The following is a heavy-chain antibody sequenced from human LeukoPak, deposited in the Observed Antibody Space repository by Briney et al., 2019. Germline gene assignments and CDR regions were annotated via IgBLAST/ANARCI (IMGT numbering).Heavy chain of an antibody. V-gene: IGHV3-21*01. J-gene: IGHJ4*02. D-gene: IGHD4-17*01. CDR2: ISSSSSYI. Sequence: GGSLRLSCAASGFTFSSYSMNWVRQAPGKGLEWVSSISSSSSYIYYADSVKGRFTISRDNAKNSLYLQMNSLRAEGTAVYYCARDSSDYGYFDYWGQGTLVTVSS. CDR3: ARDSSDYGYFDY. CDR1: GFTFSSYS.